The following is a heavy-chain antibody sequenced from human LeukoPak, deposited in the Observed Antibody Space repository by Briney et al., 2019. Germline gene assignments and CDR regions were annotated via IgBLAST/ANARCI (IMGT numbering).Heavy chain of an antibody. CDR1: GFTFSNYG. D-gene: IGHD1-26*01. V-gene: IGHV3-21*01. CDR3: ATDHVTGYSGSFEDY. J-gene: IGHJ4*02. Sequence: GGSLRLSCAASGFTFSNYGMNWVSQAPGKGLEWVSSISSSSSYMYYADSVKGRFTISRDNAKNSLYLQMNSLRAEDTAVYYCATDHVTGYSGSFEDYSGQGTLVTVSS. CDR2: ISSSSSYM.